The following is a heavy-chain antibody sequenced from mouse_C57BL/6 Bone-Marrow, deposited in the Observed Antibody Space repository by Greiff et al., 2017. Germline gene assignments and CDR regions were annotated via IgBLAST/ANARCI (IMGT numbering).Heavy chain of an antibody. J-gene: IGHJ4*01. V-gene: IGHV1-53*01. CDR1: GYTFTSYW. CDR3: ARRGDDGYYEYAMDN. Sequence: QVQLQQPGTELVKPGASVKLSCKASGYTFTSYWMHWVKQRPGPGLEWIGNINPSNGGTNYNEKFKSKATLTVDKPSSTAYMQLSSLTSEDSAVXYCARRGDDGYYEYAMDNWGKGTSVTVSS. D-gene: IGHD2-3*01. CDR2: INPSNGGT.